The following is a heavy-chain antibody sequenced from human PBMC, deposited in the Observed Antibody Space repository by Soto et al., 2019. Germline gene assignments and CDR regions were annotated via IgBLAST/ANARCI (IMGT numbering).Heavy chain of an antibody. Sequence: SQTLSLTCAISGDSVSSNSAGWNWIRQSPSRGLEWLGRTYYRSKWYNVYGISVKSRITINADTSKNQFSLQVNSVTPEDTAVYFCARDTSSWFFDSWGQGTLVTVSS. CDR3: ARDTSSWFFDS. CDR1: GDSVSSNSAG. CDR2: TYYRSKWYN. D-gene: IGHD6-13*01. V-gene: IGHV6-1*01. J-gene: IGHJ4*02.